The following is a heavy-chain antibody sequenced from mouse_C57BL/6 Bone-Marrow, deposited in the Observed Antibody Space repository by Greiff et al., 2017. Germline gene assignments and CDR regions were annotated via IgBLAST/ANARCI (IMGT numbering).Heavy chain of an antibody. CDR1: GFTFSDYG. CDR2: ICRGSSTI. V-gene: IGHV5-17*01. CDR3: ACIYYDYDGDF. Sequence: EVKLEEPGGGLVKPGASLKISCAASGFTFSDYGMNWVRQAPEKGLEWVADICRGSSTIYYADTVKGRFTISIDNAKNTLFLHMTSLRSEDAAMYDCACIYYDYDGDFWGQGTLVTVSA. D-gene: IGHD2-4*01. J-gene: IGHJ3*01.